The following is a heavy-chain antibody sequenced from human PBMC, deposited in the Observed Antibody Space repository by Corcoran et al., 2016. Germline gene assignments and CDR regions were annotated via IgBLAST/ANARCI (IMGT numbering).Heavy chain of an antibody. D-gene: IGHD2-21*01. J-gene: IGHJ1*01. CDR3: ARDGDGYNWPVGYCQH. CDR2: IIPIFDTA. V-gene: IGHV1-69*06. CDR1: GGTFSSYA. Sequence: QEQLVQSGAEVKKPGSSVKVACNASGGTFSSYAISWVRQAPGQGLEWMGGIIPIFDTANYAQQFQGRVTMTADKSTSTAYMELSSLRSEDTAVYYCARDGDGYNWPVGYCQHWGQGTLVTVSS.